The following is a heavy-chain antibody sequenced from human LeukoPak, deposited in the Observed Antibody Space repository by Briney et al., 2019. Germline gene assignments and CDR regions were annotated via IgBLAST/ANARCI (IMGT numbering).Heavy chain of an antibody. CDR1: GITFSSYE. V-gene: IGHV3-30*18. Sequence: GGSLRLSCAASGITFSSYEMNWVRQAPGKGLEWVAVTSYDGSNKYYADSVKGRFTISRDNSKNTLYLQMNSLRAEDTAVYYCAKDDGGSYYPYYYYMDVWGKGTTVTISS. J-gene: IGHJ6*03. D-gene: IGHD1-26*01. CDR2: TSYDGSNK. CDR3: AKDDGGSYYPYYYYMDV.